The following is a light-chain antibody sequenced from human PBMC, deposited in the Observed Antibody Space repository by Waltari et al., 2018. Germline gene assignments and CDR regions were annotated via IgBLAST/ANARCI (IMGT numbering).Light chain of an antibody. CDR3: NKGNAHRP. CDR2: FPN. V-gene: IGKV1-17*01. CDR1: GAMSRY. J-gene: IGKJ1*01. Sequence: DIPMSQSPYSLSVSVGHRVAITCRASGAMSRYLSWYQLKPGKAPDRLIYFPNSLARGVPSRFSGSGAGTEYTHSFSSPQPEDFATDSGNKGNAHRPFGPEPKVEI.